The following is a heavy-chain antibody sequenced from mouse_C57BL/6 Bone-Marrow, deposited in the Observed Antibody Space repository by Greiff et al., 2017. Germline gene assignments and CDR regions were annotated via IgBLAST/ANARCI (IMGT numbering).Heavy chain of an antibody. Sequence: QVQLQQPGAELVKPGASVKLSCKASGYTFTSYWMHWVKQRPGPGLEWIGMIHPNSGSTNYNEKFKSKATLTVDKSSSTAYMQLSSLTSEDSAVYYGAGYYGSSPAWFAYWGQGTLVTVSA. CDR1: GYTFTSYW. CDR3: AGYYGSSPAWFAY. D-gene: IGHD1-1*01. CDR2: IHPNSGST. J-gene: IGHJ3*01. V-gene: IGHV1-64*01.